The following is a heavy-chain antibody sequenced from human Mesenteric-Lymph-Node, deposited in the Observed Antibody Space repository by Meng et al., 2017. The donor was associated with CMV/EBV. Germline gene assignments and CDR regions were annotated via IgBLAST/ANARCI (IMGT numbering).Heavy chain of an antibody. V-gene: IGHV1-69*02. D-gene: IGHD6-13*01. J-gene: IGHJ5*02. Sequence: QVQLVQSGAEVKKPGSSVKVSCKASGGTFSSYTISWVRQAPGQGLEWMGRIIPILGIANYAQKFQGRVTITADKSTGTAYMELSSLRSGDTAVYYCAGGIAAAGSRWFDPWGQGTLVTVSS. CDR2: IIPILGIA. CDR1: GGTFSSYT. CDR3: AGGIAAAGSRWFDP.